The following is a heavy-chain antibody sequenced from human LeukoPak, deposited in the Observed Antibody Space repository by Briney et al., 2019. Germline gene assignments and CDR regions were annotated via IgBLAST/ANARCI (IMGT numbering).Heavy chain of an antibody. CDR2: IRSKANSYAT. Sequence: GGSLRLSRAASGFTFSGSAMHWVRQASGKGLEWVGRIRSKANSYATAYAASVKGRFTISRDDSKNTAYLQMNSLKTEDTAVYYCTTNPGVGATDYWGQGTLVTVSS. CDR1: GFTFSGSA. CDR3: TTNPGVGATDY. D-gene: IGHD1-26*01. J-gene: IGHJ4*02. V-gene: IGHV3-73*01.